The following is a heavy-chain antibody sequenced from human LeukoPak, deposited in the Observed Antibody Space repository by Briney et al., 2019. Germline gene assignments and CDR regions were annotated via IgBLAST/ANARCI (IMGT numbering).Heavy chain of an antibody. CDR1: GGSISSGDSY. CDR3: ARANYYGSGSYYSAFYMDV. D-gene: IGHD3-10*01. Sequence: SETLSLTCTVSGGSISSGDSYWSWIRQPPGKGLEWIGYIYYSGSTYYNPSLKIRVTISVDTSKNQFSLKLSSVTAADTAVYYCARANYYGSGSYYSAFYMDVWGKGTTVTVSS. V-gene: IGHV4-30-4*08. J-gene: IGHJ6*03. CDR2: IYYSGST.